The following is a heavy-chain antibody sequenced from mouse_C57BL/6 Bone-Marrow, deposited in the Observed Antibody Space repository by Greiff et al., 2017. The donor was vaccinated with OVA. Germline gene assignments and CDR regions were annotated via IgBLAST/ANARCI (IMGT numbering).Heavy chain of an antibody. CDR3: ARLGIPYWYFDI. J-gene: IGHJ1*03. CDR1: GYSITSGYY. D-gene: IGHD5-1-1*01. Sequence: EVKLQESGPGLVKPSQSLSLTCSVSGYSITSGYYWNWIRQFPGNKLEWMGYISYDGSNNYNPSLKTRIAITRDTSKNQFFLKLNSVTTADTATYSCARLGIPYWYFDIWGTGTTVTVSS. CDR2: ISYDGSN. V-gene: IGHV3-6*01.